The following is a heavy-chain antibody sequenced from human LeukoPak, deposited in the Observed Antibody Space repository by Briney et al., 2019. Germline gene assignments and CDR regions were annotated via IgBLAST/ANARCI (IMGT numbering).Heavy chain of an antibody. CDR2: INWNGGST. D-gene: IGHD3-22*01. Sequence: PGGSLRLSCAASGFTFDDYGMSWVRQAPGKGLEWVSGINWNGGSTGYADSVEGRFTISRDNAKNSLYLQMNSLRAEDTALYYCARGPYDSSGYYYTSYFQHWGQGTLVTVSS. V-gene: IGHV3-20*04. CDR1: GFTFDDYG. J-gene: IGHJ1*01. CDR3: ARGPYDSSGYYYTSYFQH.